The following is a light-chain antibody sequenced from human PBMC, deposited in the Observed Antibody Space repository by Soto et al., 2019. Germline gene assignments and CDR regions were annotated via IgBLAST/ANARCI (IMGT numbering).Light chain of an antibody. CDR1: SSDVGGYNY. J-gene: IGLJ1*01. Sequence: QSALTQPASVSGSPGQSIAISCTGTSSDVGGYNYVSWCQQHPGKAPKLMIYEVSNRPSGVSNRFSGSKSGNTASLTISGLQAEDEADYYCSSYTSSSTYVFGTGTKVT. V-gene: IGLV2-14*01. CDR3: SSYTSSSTYV. CDR2: EVS.